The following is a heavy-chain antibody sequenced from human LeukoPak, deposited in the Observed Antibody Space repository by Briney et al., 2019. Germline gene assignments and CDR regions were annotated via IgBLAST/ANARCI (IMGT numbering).Heavy chain of an antibody. J-gene: IGHJ4*02. CDR3: VTEFWYRFDY. D-gene: IGHD3-3*01. CDR2: TVREGSDRGR. CDR1: GFYFRGYN. V-gene: IGHV3-7*01. Sequence: GGSLRLSCAASGFYFRGYNMAWVRQAPGKGLEWLATTVREGSDRGREYTASVRGRFTISRDNAKNSVHLYMSSLGADDTAVYFCVTEFWYRFDYWGQGILVPVSS.